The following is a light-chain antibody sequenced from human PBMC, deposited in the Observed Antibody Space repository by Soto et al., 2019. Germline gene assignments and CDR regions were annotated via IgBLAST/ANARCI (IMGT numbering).Light chain of an antibody. CDR3: QEYQTCPRM. V-gene: IGKV3-15*01. J-gene: IGKJ1*01. CDR1: QRLVGN. Sequence: EIVMTQSPATLSVSPGERATLSCRASQRLVGNLAWYQHKPGHAPRLLLYEASTRATGVPARFSGSGSRTAFTLRISCLQLEDAEIDYCQEYQTCPRMVGQGNRVE. CDR2: EAS.